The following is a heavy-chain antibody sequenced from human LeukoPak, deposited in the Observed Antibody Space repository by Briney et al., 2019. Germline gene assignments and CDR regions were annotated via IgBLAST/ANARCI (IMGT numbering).Heavy chain of an antibody. CDR2: TSYNERSK. CDR3: TRDNYYFDY. CDR1: GFTFSSYA. V-gene: IGHV3-30*01. Sequence: GGSLRLSCAASGFTFSSYAMHWVRQAPGKGLEWVAVTSYNERSKNYADSVKGRLTISRDNSKNTLYLQMNSLRAEDTAVYYCTRDNYYFDYWGQGTLVTVSS. D-gene: IGHD1-20*01. J-gene: IGHJ4*02.